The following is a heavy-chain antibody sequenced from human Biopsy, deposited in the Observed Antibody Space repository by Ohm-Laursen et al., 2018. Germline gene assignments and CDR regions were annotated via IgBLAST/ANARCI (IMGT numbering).Heavy chain of an antibody. CDR3: ARESALKWYQSLSYFNGMDV. CDR1: GFGFDTSW. D-gene: IGHD2-2*01. J-gene: IGHJ6*02. Sequence: SLRLSCAASGFGFDTSWMYWVRQAPGKGLDWVSLIKSDGLIISYADSVKGRFTISRDNAKNSLFLHMNSLRAEDTAVYYCARESALKWYQSLSYFNGMDVWGQGTKVTVSS. CDR2: IKSDGLII. V-gene: IGHV3-74*01.